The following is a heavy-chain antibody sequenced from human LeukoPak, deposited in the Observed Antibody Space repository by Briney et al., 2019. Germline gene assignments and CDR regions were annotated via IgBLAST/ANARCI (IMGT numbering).Heavy chain of an antibody. J-gene: IGHJ3*02. Sequence: ASVKVSCKVSGYTLTELSMHWVRQAPGKGLEWKGGFDPEDGETIYAQKFQGRVTMTEDTSTDTAYMELSSLRSEDTAVYYCATRSPVMPPEAFDIWGQGTMVTVSS. V-gene: IGHV1-24*01. D-gene: IGHD3-16*01. CDR1: GYTLTELS. CDR3: ATRSPVMPPEAFDI. CDR2: FDPEDGET.